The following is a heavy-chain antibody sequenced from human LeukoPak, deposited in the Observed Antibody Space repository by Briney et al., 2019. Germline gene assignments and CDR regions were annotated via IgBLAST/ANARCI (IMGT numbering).Heavy chain of an antibody. CDR2: ISSDGSSA. Sequence: GGSLRLSCAASGFTFSNYWMHWVRRAPGKGLMWAARISSDGSSADHADSVKGRFTISRDNAKNTLYLQMNSLRVEDTAVYYCARRRTIGDYDYWGQGTLVTVSS. CDR3: ARRRTIGDYDY. D-gene: IGHD3-16*01. J-gene: IGHJ4*02. V-gene: IGHV3-74*01. CDR1: GFTFSNYW.